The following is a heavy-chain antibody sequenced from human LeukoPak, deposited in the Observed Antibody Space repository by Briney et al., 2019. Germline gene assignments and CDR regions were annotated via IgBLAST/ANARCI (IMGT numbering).Heavy chain of an antibody. CDR2: ISSDGGRS. J-gene: IGHJ4*02. CDR1: GFTFSAYA. CDR3: VKITSVTGGDC. D-gene: IGHD1-1*01. V-gene: IGHV3-64D*09. Sequence: PGGSLRLSCSSSGFTFSAYAMYWVRQAPGKGLEYVSAISSDGGRSFYADSVKGRFTISRDNSKNTLYLQMSSLRAEDTAIYYCVKITSVTGGDCWGQGTRLTVSS.